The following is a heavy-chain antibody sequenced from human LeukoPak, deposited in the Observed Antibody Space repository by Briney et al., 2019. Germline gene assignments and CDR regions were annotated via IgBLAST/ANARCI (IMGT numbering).Heavy chain of an antibody. CDR3: ARDFGLVTGTPGY. CDR1: GFPFSSYW. Sequence: PGGSLRLSCAASGFPFSSYWMHWVRQAPGRGLVWVSRINSDGSRTSYADSVKGRFTISRDNAKNTLYLQKHSMRAEDTAVYYCARDFGLVTGTPGYWGQGTLVTVSS. D-gene: IGHD1-7*01. V-gene: IGHV3-74*01. CDR2: INSDGSRT. J-gene: IGHJ4*02.